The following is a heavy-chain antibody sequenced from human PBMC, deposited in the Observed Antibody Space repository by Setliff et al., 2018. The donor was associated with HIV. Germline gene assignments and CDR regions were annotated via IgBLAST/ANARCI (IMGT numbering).Heavy chain of an antibody. V-gene: IGHV4-59*12. J-gene: IGHJ4*02. CDR3: ARGRGSSSSWPIDY. CDR2: IFSSGST. D-gene: IGHD6-13*01. Sequence: SETLSLTCTVSGCSISNYCWNWIRQPPGKGLEWIGYIFSSGSTNYNPSLQSRVSMSVDTSENQFSLKLSSVTAADTAVYFCARGRGSSSSWPIDYWGQGTLVTVSS. CDR1: GCSISNYC.